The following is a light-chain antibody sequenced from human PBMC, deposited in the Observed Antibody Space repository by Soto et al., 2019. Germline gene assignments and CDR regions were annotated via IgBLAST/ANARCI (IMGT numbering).Light chain of an antibody. CDR3: QQYKAHPPT. V-gene: IGKV1-16*01. CDR2: EAS. CDR1: EDISNF. Sequence: DIQMTQSPSSLSASVGDRVTITCRASEDISNFLAWFQQRPGEAPQYLMFEASYLESGVSSRFSGSGYGTDFTLTISSLQPEDIATYYCQQYKAHPPTFGGGSKVQI. J-gene: IGKJ4*01.